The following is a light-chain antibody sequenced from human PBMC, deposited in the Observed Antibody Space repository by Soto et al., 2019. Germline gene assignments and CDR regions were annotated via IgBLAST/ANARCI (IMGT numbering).Light chain of an antibody. CDR1: QSISSW. Sequence: DIQMTQSPSSLSASVGDRVTITCRASQSISSWLAWYQQKPGKAPKLLIYKASTLESGVPSRFSGSGSGTEFTLTISSLQPDDFGRYYCQQYYDYPWTFGQGTKGDI. CDR2: KAS. J-gene: IGKJ1*01. CDR3: QQYYDYPWT. V-gene: IGKV1-5*03.